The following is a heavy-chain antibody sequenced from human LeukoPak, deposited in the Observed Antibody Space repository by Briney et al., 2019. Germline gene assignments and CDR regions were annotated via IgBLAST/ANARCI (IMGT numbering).Heavy chain of an antibody. CDR1: GGSISTANYY. CDR3: ARRRAVGGSDAQNNWFDP. CDR2: IYYSGST. Sequence: SETLSLTCTVSGGSISTANYYWGWVRQPPGKGLEWIGNIYYSGSTYYNMSLNSRVTISVDTSKNQFSLKLSSVTAADTAVYYCARRRAVGGSDAQNNWFDPWGQGTLVTVSS. D-gene: IGHD3-16*01. V-gene: IGHV4-39*01. J-gene: IGHJ5*02.